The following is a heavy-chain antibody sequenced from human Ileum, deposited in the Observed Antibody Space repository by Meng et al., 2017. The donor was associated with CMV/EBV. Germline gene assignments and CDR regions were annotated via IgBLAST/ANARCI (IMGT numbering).Heavy chain of an antibody. D-gene: IGHD2-15*01. V-gene: IGHV4-30-4*08. CDR2: IYYSGSP. CDR1: GGSITSGNYY. Sequence: QVQLQESGPGLVKPSQTLSLTCTVSGGSITSGNYYWSWIRQPPGRGLEWIGYIYYSGSPYYKPSLKSRVTISLDTSKNQFSLNLRSVTATDSAVYYCARQVVAASFDYWGQGALVTVSS. CDR3: ARQVVAASFDY. J-gene: IGHJ4*02.